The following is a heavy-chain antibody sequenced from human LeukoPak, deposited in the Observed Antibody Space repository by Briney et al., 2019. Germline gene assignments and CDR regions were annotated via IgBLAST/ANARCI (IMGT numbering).Heavy chain of an antibody. CDR1: VGSISSSICY. J-gene: IGHJ2*01. CDR3: ATQTTARPSSWYCDL. Sequence: SETLSLTCTVSVGSISSSICYWGWIRQPPGKGRECIGSIYYSGTTYYNPSIKSRSPLTVDTSQNQSSQKLSSVTAPDTAVYYCATQTTARPSSWYCDLWGRGTLVTVS. V-gene: IGHV4-39*01. D-gene: IGHD4-17*01. CDR2: IYYSGTT.